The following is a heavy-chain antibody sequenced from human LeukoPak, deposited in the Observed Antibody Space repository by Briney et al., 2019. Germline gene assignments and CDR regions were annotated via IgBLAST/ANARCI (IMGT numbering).Heavy chain of an antibody. CDR3: ARGTIRSSSWYNKGSFYYYYMDV. D-gene: IGHD6-13*01. J-gene: IGHJ6*03. Sequence: SETLSLTCTVSGGSISSGSYYWSWIRQPAGKGLEWIGRIYTSGSTNYNPSLKSRVTISVDTSKNQFSLKLSSVTAADTAVYYCARGTIRSSSWYNKGSFYYYYMDVWGKGTTVTVSS. CDR1: GGSISSGSYY. CDR2: IYTSGST. V-gene: IGHV4-61*02.